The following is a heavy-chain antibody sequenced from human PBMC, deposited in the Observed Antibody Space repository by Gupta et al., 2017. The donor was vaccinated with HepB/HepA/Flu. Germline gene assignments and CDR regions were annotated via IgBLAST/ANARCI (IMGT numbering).Heavy chain of an antibody. V-gene: IGHV3-33*06. CDR2: IWYDGSDK. J-gene: IGHJ4*02. CDR3: AKKFSSAWYLDY. Sequence: QVQLVESGGDVGQPGRSLRLSCIGSGCTFRSFGVHGVRQAPGKGLEWVAVIWYDGSDKKYADSVKGRFTISRDDAKNTVYLQMNSLRAEDTAVYYCAKKFSSAWYLDYWGQGIPVTVSS. CDR1: GCTFRSFG. D-gene: IGHD6-13*01.